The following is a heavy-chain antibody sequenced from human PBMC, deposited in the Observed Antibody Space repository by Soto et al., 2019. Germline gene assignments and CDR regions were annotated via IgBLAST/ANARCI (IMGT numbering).Heavy chain of an antibody. CDR2: IYSGGST. Sequence: EVQLVETGGGLIQPGGSLRLSCAASGFTVSSNYMSWVRQAPGKGLEWVSVIYSGGSTYYADSVKGRFTISRDNSKNTLYLQMNSLRAEDTAVYYCASLGYCSGGSCYYGMDVCGQGTTVTVSS. D-gene: IGHD2-15*01. CDR3: ASLGYCSGGSCYYGMDV. CDR1: GFTVSSNY. J-gene: IGHJ6*02. V-gene: IGHV3-53*02.